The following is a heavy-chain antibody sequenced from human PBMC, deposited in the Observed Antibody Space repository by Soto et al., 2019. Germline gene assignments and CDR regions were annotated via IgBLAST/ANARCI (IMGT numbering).Heavy chain of an antibody. V-gene: IGHV3-33*01. CDR3: ARELGYCSGGSCSLFDY. CDR1: GFTFSSYG. D-gene: IGHD2-15*01. J-gene: IGHJ4*02. CDR2: IWYDGSNK. Sequence: QVQLVESGGGVVQPGRSLRLSCAASGFTFSSYGMHWVRQAPGKGLEWVAVIWYDGSNKYYADSVKGRFTISRDNSKNTLYLQISSLRAEDTAVYYCARELGYCSGGSCSLFDYWGQGTLVTVSS.